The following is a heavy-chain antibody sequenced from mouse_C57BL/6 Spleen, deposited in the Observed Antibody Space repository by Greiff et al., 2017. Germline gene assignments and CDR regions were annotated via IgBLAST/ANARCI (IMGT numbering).Heavy chain of an antibody. V-gene: IGHV1-64*01. J-gene: IGHJ3*01. CDR3: ARSGGNYDWFAY. D-gene: IGHD2-1*01. Sequence: QVQLQQPGAELVKPGASVKLSCKASGYTFTSYWMHWVKQRPGQGLEWIGMFHPNSGSTNYNEKFKSKATLTVDKSSSTAYMQLSSLTSEDSAVYYCARSGGNYDWFAYWGQGTLVTVSA. CDR2: FHPNSGST. CDR1: GYTFTSYW.